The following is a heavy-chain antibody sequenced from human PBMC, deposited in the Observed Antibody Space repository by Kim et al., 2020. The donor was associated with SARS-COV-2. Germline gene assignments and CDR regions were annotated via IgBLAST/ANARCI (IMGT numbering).Heavy chain of an antibody. CDR3: ARGSYQRPYGGNFYYGMDV. CDR1: GFTFSSYD. CDR2: IGTAGDP. V-gene: IGHV3-13*05. Sequence: GGSLRLSCAASGFTFSSYDMHWVRQATGKGLEWVSAIGTAGDPYYPGSVKGRFTISRENAKNSLYLQMNSLRAGDTAVYYCARGSYQRPYGGNFYYGMDVWGQGTTVTVSS. J-gene: IGHJ6*02. D-gene: IGHD2-15*01.